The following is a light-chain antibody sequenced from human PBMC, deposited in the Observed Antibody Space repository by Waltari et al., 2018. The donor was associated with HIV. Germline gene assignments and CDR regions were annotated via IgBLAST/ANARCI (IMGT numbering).Light chain of an antibody. CDR2: KDS. Sequence: SYELTQPPSVSVSPGQTARMTCPGDVFPQQSAYWYQQKPGQAPVVVRSKDSERPSGIPERFSGSSSGTTVTLTISGVQAEDEADYYCQSADSSCTYAVFGGGTQLTVL. V-gene: IGLV3-25*03. CDR3: QSADSSCTYAV. J-gene: IGLJ7*01. CDR1: VFPQQS.